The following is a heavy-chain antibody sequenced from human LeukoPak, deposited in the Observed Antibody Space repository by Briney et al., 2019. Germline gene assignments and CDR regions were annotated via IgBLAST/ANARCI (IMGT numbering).Heavy chain of an antibody. Sequence: GASVKVSCKASGYTFTGYYMHWVRQAPGQGLEWMGWINPNSGGTNYAQKFQGRVTMTRDTSISTAYMELSRLRSDDTAVFYCARGEIVPAASFDYWGQGTLVTVSS. J-gene: IGHJ4*02. CDR2: INPNSGGT. V-gene: IGHV1-2*02. D-gene: IGHD2-2*01. CDR1: GYTFTGYY. CDR3: ARGEIVPAASFDY.